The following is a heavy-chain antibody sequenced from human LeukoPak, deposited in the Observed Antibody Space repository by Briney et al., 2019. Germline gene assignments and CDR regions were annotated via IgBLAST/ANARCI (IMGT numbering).Heavy chain of an antibody. D-gene: IGHD3-22*01. CDR2: IYYSGST. Sequence: SETLSLTCTVSGGSISSGDYYWSWIRQPPGKGLEWIGYIYYSGSTYYNPSLKSRVTISVDTSKNQFSLKLSSVTAADTAVYYCARATITMIVVEGDDFDIWGQGTMVTVSS. V-gene: IGHV4-30-4*01. CDR1: GGSISSGDYY. J-gene: IGHJ3*02. CDR3: ARATITMIVVEGDDFDI.